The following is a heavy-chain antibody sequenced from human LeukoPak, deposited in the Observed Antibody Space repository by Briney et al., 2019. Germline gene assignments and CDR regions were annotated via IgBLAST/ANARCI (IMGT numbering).Heavy chain of an antibody. CDR2: IYYSGST. V-gene: IGHV4-59*08. J-gene: IGHJ3*01. D-gene: IGHD6-19*01. Sequence: SETLSLTCTVSGGSISSYYWSWIRQPPGKGLEWIGYIYYSGSTNYNPSLKSRVTISVDTSKNQFSLKLSSVTAADTAVYYCARHRSGWYFWAFDVWGQGTMVTVSS. CDR3: ARHRSGWYFWAFDV. CDR1: GGSISSYY.